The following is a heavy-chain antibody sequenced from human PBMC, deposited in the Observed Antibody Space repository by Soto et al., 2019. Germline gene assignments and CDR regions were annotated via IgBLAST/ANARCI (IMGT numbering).Heavy chain of an antibody. CDR3: AREGYNWNYKGDY. V-gene: IGHV3-21*01. CDR1: GFTFSSYS. J-gene: IGHJ4*02. D-gene: IGHD1-7*01. CDR2: ISSSSSYI. Sequence: EVQLVESGGGLVKPGGSLRLSCAASGFTFSSYSMNWVRQAPGKGLEWVSSISSSSSYIYYADSVKGRVTISRDNAKNSLYLRMNSLRAEDTAVYYCAREGYNWNYKGDYWGQGTLVTVSS.